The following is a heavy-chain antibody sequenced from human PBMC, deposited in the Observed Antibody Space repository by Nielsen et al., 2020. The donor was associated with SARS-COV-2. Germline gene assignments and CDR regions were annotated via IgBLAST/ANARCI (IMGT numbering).Heavy chain of an antibody. V-gene: IGHV1-3*01. CDR1: GNTFTTNV. J-gene: IGHJ4*02. D-gene: IGHD7-27*01. CDR2: IHAGNGNT. CDR3: ASPLGP. Sequence: ASVKVSCKASGNTFTTNVMHWVRQAPGQRLEWVGWIHAGNGNTQYSRKFQDRATITRDTSASTVYMELSSLRSEDSAVYYCASPLGPWGQGTPVTVSS.